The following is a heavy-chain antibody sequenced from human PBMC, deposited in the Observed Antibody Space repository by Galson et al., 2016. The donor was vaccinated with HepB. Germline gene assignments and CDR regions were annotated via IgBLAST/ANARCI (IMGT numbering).Heavy chain of an antibody. CDR3: ARDSWFYGSGNYYPFDY. J-gene: IGHJ4*02. V-gene: IGHV1-18*01. CDR2: ISAYSGNT. Sequence: SVKVSCKASGYSFSSYGVSWVRQAPGQGLEWMGWISAYSGNTEYAQDVQDRVTMSTDASTSTAYMELRSLRSDDTALYYCARDSWFYGSGNYYPFDYWGQGTLITVSS. CDR1: GYSFSSYG. D-gene: IGHD3-10*01.